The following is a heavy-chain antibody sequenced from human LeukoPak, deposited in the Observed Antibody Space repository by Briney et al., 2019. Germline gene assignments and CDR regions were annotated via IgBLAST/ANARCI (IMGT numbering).Heavy chain of an antibody. V-gene: IGHV3-7*03. CDR2: IRQDGSQK. D-gene: IGHD2-2*01. J-gene: IGHJ4*02. CDR3: THGSMYQLDY. Sequence: GGSLRLSCAASGFTFSNFWMSWVRQAPGKGLEWVATIRQDGSQKHYVDSVKGRFTISRDNSKNTLYLQMNSLRAEDTAVYYCTHGSMYQLDYWGQGTLVTVSS. CDR1: GFTFSNFW.